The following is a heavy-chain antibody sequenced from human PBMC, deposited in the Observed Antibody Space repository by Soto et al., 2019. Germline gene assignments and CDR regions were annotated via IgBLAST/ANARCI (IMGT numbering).Heavy chain of an antibody. CDR2: IYYSGST. D-gene: IGHD6-19*01. J-gene: IGHJ6*02. Sequence: PSETLSLTCTVSGGSISSYYWSWIRQPPGKGLEWIGYIYYSGSTNYNPSLKSRVTISVDTSKNQFSLKLSSVTAADAAVYYCARDSSGPTTGDYYYGMDVWGQGTTVTVSS. CDR1: GGSISSYY. V-gene: IGHV4-59*01. CDR3: ARDSSGPTTGDYYYGMDV.